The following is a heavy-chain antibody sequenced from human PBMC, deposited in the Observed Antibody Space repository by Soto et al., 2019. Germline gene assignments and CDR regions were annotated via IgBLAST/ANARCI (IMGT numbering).Heavy chain of an antibody. CDR1: GGSFSGYY. V-gene: IGHV4-34*01. J-gene: IGHJ3*02. CDR3: ARGVIVLRFLEWLSQHDAFDI. CDR2: INHSGST. Sequence: QVQLQQWGAGLLKPSETLSLTCAVYGGSFSGYYWSWIRQPPGKGLEWIGEINHSGSTNYNPSLKSRVTISVDTSKNQFSLKLSSVTAADTAVYYCARGVIVLRFLEWLSQHDAFDIWGQGTMVTVSS. D-gene: IGHD3-3*01.